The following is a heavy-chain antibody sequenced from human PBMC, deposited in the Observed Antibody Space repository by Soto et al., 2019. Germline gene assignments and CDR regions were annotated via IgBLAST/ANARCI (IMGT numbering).Heavy chain of an antibody. V-gene: IGHV3-33*01. CDR3: CGDVGPAWSHFFDL. D-gene: IGHD3-10*01. J-gene: IGHJ2*01. CDR1: GFTFSSYG. Sequence: QVQLVESGGGVVQPGRSLRLSCAASGFTFSSYGMHWVRQAPGKGLEWVAVIWYDGSNKYYADSVKGRFTISRGNSKNPLYLQMNRLRAGDTGVYYRCGDVGPAWSHFFDLWGRGTLVTVSS. CDR2: IWYDGSNK.